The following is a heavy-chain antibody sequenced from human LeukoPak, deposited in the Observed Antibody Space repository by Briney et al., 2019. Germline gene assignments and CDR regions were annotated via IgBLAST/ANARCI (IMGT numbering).Heavy chain of an antibody. V-gene: IGHV4-59*11. CDR3: ARDLVTVTKGFDI. J-gene: IGHJ3*02. D-gene: IGHD4-17*01. Sequence: PSETLSLTCAVSADSFSSHYWTWIRQPPGKGLEWIGYISYIGSTNYHPSLKSRVTISIDTSKNQFSLKLSSVTAADTAVYYCARDLVTVTKGFDIWGQGTMVTVAS. CDR2: ISYIGST. CDR1: ADSFSSHY.